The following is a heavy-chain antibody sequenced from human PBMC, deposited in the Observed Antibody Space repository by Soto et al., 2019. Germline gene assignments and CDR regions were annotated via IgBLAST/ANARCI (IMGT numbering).Heavy chain of an antibody. CDR2: IYPGDSDT. CDR3: ASLAYCGGDCYYGAFDI. J-gene: IGHJ3*02. D-gene: IGHD2-21*02. Sequence: PGESLKISCKGSGYSFTSYWIGWVRQMPGKGLEWMGIIYPGDSDTRYSPSFQGQVTISADKSISTAYLQWSSLKASDTAMYYCASLAYCGGDCYYGAFDIWGQGTMVTVSS. CDR1: GYSFTSYW. V-gene: IGHV5-51*01.